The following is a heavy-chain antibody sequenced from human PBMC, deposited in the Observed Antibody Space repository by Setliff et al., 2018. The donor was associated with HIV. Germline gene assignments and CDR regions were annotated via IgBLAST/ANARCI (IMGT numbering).Heavy chain of an antibody. CDR2: IYTSGST. J-gene: IGHJ6*02. CDR1: GGSISTSTYY. Sequence: SETLSLTCTVSGGSISTSTYYWGWIRQPPGKGLEWIGYIYTSGSTNYNPSLYSRVTISVDTSKNQFSLKLSSVTAADTAVYYCARHIAVAGTHYYFYGMDVWGQGTTVTVSS. V-gene: IGHV4-61*05. D-gene: IGHD6-19*01. CDR3: ARHIAVAGTHYYFYGMDV.